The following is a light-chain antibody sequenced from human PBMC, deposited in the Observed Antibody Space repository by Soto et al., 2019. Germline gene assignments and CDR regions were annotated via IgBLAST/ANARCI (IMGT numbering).Light chain of an antibody. CDR3: QQYGSSPGT. CDR1: QSVSSNY. J-gene: IGKJ1*01. Sequence: EIVLTQSPGTLSLSPGERATLSCRASQSVSSNYLAWYQHTPGRAPRLLIFRASSRATGSPDRFSGSGSRTDFALTISRLEPEDFAVYYCQQYGSSPGTCGQGTKVEL. CDR2: RAS. V-gene: IGKV3-20*01.